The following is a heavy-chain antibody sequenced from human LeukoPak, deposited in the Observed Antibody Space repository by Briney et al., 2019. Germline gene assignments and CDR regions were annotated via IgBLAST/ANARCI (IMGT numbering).Heavy chain of an antibody. CDR1: GGTFGTYA. D-gene: IGHD2-21*02. Sequence: SVKVSCKASGGTFGTYAISWVRQAPGQGLEWMGGIIPIFRTTNYAQKFQGRVTITADESTSTAYMELSSLRSDDTAVYFCASFYCRNSDCYGGYYYMDVWGKGTTVTVSS. CDR2: IIPIFRTT. J-gene: IGHJ6*03. V-gene: IGHV1-69*13. CDR3: ASFYCRNSDCYGGYYYMDV.